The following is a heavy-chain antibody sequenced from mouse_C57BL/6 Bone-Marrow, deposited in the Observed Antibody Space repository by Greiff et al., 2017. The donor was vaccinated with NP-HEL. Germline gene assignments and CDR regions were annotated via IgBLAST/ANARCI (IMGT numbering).Heavy chain of an antibody. J-gene: IGHJ1*03. D-gene: IGHD2-3*01. CDR3: ARHPICYEPRWYFEV. V-gene: IGHV5-6*01. CDR1: GFTFSSYG. Sequence: EVQLVESGGDLVKPGGSLKLSCAASGFTFSSYGMSWVRQTPDKRLEWVATISSGGSYTYYPDSVKGRFTISRDNAKNTLYMQLSSLKSEDTAMYYCARHPICYEPRWYFEVGGRGTTVTVSS. CDR2: ISSGGSYT.